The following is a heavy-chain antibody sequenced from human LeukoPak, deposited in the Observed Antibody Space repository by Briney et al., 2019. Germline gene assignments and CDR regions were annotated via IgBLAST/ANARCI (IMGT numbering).Heavy chain of an antibody. J-gene: IGHJ4*02. V-gene: IGHV3-23*01. CDR3: AKDLQRMVGATPADY. CDR1: GFSFSTYA. D-gene: IGHD1-26*01. Sequence: GGSLRLSCAASGFSFSTYAMKWVRQAPGRGLEWVSTIGGSGDNKYYADSVKGRFTISRDNSKNTLSLQMNSLRAEDTAVYYCAKDLQRMVGATPADYWGQGTLVTVSS. CDR2: IGGSGDNK.